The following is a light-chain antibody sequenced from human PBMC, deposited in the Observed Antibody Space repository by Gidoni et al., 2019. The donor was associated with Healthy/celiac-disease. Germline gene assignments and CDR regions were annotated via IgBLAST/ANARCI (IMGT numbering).Light chain of an antibody. CDR2: DAS. CDR1: QPINNW. J-gene: IGKJ1*01. CDR3: QHYNNYPWT. Sequence: DIQRTQSPSTLSASVGDRVTITCRASQPINNWLAWYQQKPGNAPKLLISDASSLENWVPSRFSGSGSGTEFTLTITSLQPDDSATYYCQHYNNYPWTFGQGTKVEI. V-gene: IGKV1-5*01.